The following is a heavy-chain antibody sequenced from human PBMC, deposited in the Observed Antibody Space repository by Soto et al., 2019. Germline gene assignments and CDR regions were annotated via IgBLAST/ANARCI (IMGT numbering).Heavy chain of an antibody. CDR1: GYRFTSYW. D-gene: IGHD6-19*01. V-gene: IGHV5-51*01. CDR2: IYPGDSDT. Sequence: GESLKISFKGSGYRFTSYWIGWVRQIPGKGLEWMGIIYPGDSDTRYSPSFQGQVTISADKSISTAHLQWSSLKASDTAMYYCARHPGYSSGCIDYWGQGTLVTVSS. CDR3: ARHPGYSSGCIDY. J-gene: IGHJ4*02.